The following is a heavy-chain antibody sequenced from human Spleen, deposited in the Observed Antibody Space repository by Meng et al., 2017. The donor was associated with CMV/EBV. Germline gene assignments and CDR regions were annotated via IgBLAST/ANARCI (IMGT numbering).Heavy chain of an antibody. V-gene: IGHV4-30-4*08. D-gene: IGHD3-22*01. CDR3: ARDRDYYDSSGYYSGYFQH. Sequence: QGRLQESGPGLVKPSQTLSLTCTVSGGSISSGDYYWSWIRQPPGKGLEWIGYIYYSGSTYYNPSLKSRVTISVDTSKNQFSLKLSSVTAADTAVYYCARDRDYYDSSGYYSGYFQHWGQGTLVTVSS. CDR1: GGSISSGDYY. CDR2: IYYSGST. J-gene: IGHJ1*01.